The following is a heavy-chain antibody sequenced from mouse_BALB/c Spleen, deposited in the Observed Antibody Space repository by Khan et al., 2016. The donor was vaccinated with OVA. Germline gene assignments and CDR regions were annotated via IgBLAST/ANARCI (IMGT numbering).Heavy chain of an antibody. CDR2: IWSDGST. CDR3: ARQPYYHYNIMDY. J-gene: IGHJ4*01. Sequence: QVQLKQSGPGLVAPSQSLSITCTISGFSLTNYGVHWVRQPPGKGLEWLVVIWSDGSTTYNSALKSRLTISKDNSKSQVFLKTNSLQTDDTAVYFCARQPYYHYNIMDYWGQGTSGTVSS. CDR1: GFSLTNYG. V-gene: IGHV2-6-1*01. D-gene: IGHD2-10*01.